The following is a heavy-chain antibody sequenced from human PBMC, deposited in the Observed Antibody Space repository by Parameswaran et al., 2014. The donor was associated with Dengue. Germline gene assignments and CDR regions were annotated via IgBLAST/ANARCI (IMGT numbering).Heavy chain of an antibody. J-gene: IGHJ4*02. V-gene: IGHV3-15*01. CDR3: TTESGALDY. D-gene: IGHD1-26*01. Sequence: RWIRQPPGKGLEWVGRIKNKIDGGTTDYAAPVKGRFTISRDDSKNTLYLQMNTLKTEDSAVYYCTTESGALDYWGQGTLVTVSS. CDR2: IKNKIDGGTT.